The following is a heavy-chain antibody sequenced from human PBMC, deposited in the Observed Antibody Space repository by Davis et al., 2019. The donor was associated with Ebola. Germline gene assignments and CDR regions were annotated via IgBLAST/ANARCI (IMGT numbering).Heavy chain of an antibody. CDR2: ISYDGSNK. CDR1: GFTFSSYA. Sequence: GESLKISCAASGFTFSSYAMHWVRQAPGKGLEWVAVISYDGSNKYYADSVKGRFTISRDNSKNTLYLQMNSLRAEDTAVYYCTTSGDLHGDDYWGQGTLVTVSS. V-gene: IGHV3-30*14. J-gene: IGHJ4*02. D-gene: IGHD3-10*01. CDR3: TTSGDLHGDDY.